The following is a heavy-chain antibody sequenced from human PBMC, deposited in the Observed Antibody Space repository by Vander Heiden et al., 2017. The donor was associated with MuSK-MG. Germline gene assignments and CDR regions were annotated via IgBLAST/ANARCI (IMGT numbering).Heavy chain of an antibody. J-gene: IGHJ4*02. V-gene: IGHV4-59*08. CDR1: GGSISNSY. CDR2: IYYSGST. CDR3: ARHSNRRDGYKLLDY. Sequence: QVQLQASGPVLVKPSEPLSLTSTVSGGSISNSYWTCCRPSPGKGLEWIGYIYYSGSTNHNPSLKSRVTMSVDTSKNQFSLKLSSVTAADTAVYYCARHSNRRDGYKLLDYWGQGTLVTVSS. D-gene: IGHD5-12*01.